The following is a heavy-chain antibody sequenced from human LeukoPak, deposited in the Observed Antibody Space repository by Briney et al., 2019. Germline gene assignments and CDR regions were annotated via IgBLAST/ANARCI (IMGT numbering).Heavy chain of an antibody. V-gene: IGHV3-64*02. CDR1: GFIFNSYA. Sequence: GGSLRHSCAASGFIFNSYAMHWVRQAPGRGLEYVSAITSSGNNIFYADSVKGRFTISRDNSKNTLYLQMGSLRAEDMAVYYCTRGPGYDYVWGSFRADYWGQGTLVTVSS. J-gene: IGHJ4*02. CDR2: ITSSGNNI. CDR3: TRGPGYDYVWGSFRADY. D-gene: IGHD3-16*02.